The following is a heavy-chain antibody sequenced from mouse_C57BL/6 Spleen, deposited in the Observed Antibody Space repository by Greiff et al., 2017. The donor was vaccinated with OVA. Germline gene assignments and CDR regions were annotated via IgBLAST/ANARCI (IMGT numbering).Heavy chain of an antibody. CDR3: ARWDGYLYYAMDY. V-gene: IGHV1-64*01. Sequence: VQLQQPGAELVKPGASVKLSCKASGYTFTSYWMHWVKQRPGQGLEWIGMIYPDSGSTNYNEKFKSKATLTVDKSSSTAYMQLSSLTSEDSAVYYCARWDGYLYYAMDYWGQGTSVTVSS. CDR2: IYPDSGST. J-gene: IGHJ4*01. CDR1: GYTFTSYW. D-gene: IGHD2-3*01.